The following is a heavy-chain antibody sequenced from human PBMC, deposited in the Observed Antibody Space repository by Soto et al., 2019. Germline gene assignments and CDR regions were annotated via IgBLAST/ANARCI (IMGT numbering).Heavy chain of an antibody. V-gene: IGHV3-23*01. J-gene: IGHJ4*02. Sequence: GGSLRLSXAASGFTFSSYAMSWVRQAPGKGLEWVSAISGSGGSTYYADSVKGRFTISRDNSKNTLYLQMNSLRAEDTAVYYCAKDGGITMIVVVTHFDYWGQGTLVTVSS. D-gene: IGHD3-22*01. CDR1: GFTFSSYA. CDR3: AKDGGITMIVVVTHFDY. CDR2: ISGSGGST.